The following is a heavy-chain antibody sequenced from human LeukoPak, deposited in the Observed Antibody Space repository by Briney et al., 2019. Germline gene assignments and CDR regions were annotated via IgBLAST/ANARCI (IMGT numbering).Heavy chain of an antibody. CDR1: GYSISSGYY. D-gene: IGHD1-26*01. J-gene: IGHJ5*02. CDR2: IYHSGST. V-gene: IGHV4-38-2*02. Sequence: SETLSLTCTVSGYSISSGYYWGWIRQPPGKGLEWIGSIYHSGSTYYNPSLKSRVTISADTSKNQFSLKLNSVTAADTAVYHCAKNGQSGFSFDPWGQGTLVTVSS. CDR3: AKNGQSGFSFDP.